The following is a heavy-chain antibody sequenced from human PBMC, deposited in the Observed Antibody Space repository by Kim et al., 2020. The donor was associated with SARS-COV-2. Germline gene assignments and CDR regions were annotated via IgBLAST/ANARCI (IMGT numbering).Heavy chain of an antibody. J-gene: IGHJ4*02. CDR1: GFTISGYW. CDR2: VYLEGRGA. D-gene: IGHD3-22*01. Sequence: GGSLRLSCAVSGFTISGYWMHWVRQVPGEGLAWVARVYLEGRGADNAASGKGQFTVSRATAKNTRYRQMTSLEARDPAVTYWGGDLIMILGPIDNWGKET. V-gene: IGHV3-74*01. CDR3: GGDLIMILGPIDN.